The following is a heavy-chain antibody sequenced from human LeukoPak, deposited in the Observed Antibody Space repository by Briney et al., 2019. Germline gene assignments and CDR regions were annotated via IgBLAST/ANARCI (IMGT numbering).Heavy chain of an antibody. J-gene: IGHJ4*02. D-gene: IGHD3-10*01. CDR3: ARGNGAGNYYGSGSAFDY. CDR2: ISYDGSNK. Sequence: PGGSLRLSCAASGFTFSSYGMHWVRQAPGKGLEWVAVISYDGSNKYYADSVKGRFTISRDNSKNTLYLQMNSLRAEDTAVYYCARGNGAGNYYGSGSAFDYWGQGTLVTVSS. CDR1: GFTFSSYG. V-gene: IGHV3-30*03.